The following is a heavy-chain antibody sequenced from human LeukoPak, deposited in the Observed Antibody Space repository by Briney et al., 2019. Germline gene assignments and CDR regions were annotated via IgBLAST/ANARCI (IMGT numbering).Heavy chain of an antibody. J-gene: IGHJ4*02. Sequence: SETLSLTCTVSGGSISSTYWSWIRQPPGKGLEWIGYIYYIFYSGSTNYNPSLKSRVIISVDTSKSQFSLRLSSVTAADTAVYYCARGGNYDTSGYFGFDSWGQGTLVTVSS. CDR2: IYYIFYSGST. CDR1: GGSISSTY. CDR3: ARGGNYDTSGYFGFDS. V-gene: IGHV4-59*01. D-gene: IGHD3-22*01.